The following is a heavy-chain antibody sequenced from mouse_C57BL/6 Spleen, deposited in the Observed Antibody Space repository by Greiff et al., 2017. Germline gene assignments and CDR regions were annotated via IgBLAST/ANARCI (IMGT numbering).Heavy chain of an antibody. D-gene: IGHD1-2*01. V-gene: IGHV5-4*01. Sequence: EVNVVESGGGLVKPGGSLKLSCAASGFTFSSYAMSWVRQTPEKRLEWVATISDGGSYTYYPDNVKGRFTISRDNAKNNLYLQMSHLKSEDTAMYYCARDRGVFHTPFDYWGQDTTLTVSS. CDR3: ARDRGVFHTPFDY. CDR2: ISDGGSYT. CDR1: GFTFSSYA. J-gene: IGHJ2*01.